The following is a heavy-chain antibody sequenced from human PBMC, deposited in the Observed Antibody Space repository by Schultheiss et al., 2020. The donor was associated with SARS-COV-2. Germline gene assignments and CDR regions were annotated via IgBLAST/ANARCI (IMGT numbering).Heavy chain of an antibody. CDR1: GGSFSGYY. Sequence: SETLSLTCAVYGGSFSGYYWSWIRQPPGKGLEWIGEINHSGSTNYNPSLKSRVTISVDTSKNQFSLHLSSVTAADTAVYYCARQEKQWLHYYYYGMDVWGQGTTVTVSS. D-gene: IGHD6-19*01. J-gene: IGHJ6*02. CDR3: ARQEKQWLHYYYYGMDV. CDR2: INHSGST. V-gene: IGHV4-34*01.